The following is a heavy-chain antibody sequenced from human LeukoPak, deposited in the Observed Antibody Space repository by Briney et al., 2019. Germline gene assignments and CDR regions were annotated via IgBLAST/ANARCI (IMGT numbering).Heavy chain of an antibody. CDR3: ASGYYYDTYAYYTS. CDR1: GFTFSGSA. V-gene: IGHV3-73*01. J-gene: IGHJ4*02. Sequence: GGSLRLSCAASGFTFSGSAMHWVRQASGKGLEWVGRIRSKANSYATAYDASVKGRFTISRDDSKNTDYLQMNRLKTENTAVYYCASGYYYDTYAYYTSWGQGTLVTVSS. CDR2: IRSKANSYAT. D-gene: IGHD3-22*01.